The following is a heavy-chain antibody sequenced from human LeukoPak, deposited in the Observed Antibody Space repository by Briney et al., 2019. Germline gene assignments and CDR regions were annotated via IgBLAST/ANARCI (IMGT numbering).Heavy chain of an antibody. Sequence: SVKVSCKSSGGTFISSPVSWVRQAPGQGLEWMGRIIPIFGTTNYAQKFQGRVTVTTDESTSTAYMELISLTSEDTALYYCAMYGTVYYGALDYWGQGTLVTVSS. CDR3: AMYGTVYYGALDY. V-gene: IGHV1-69*05. CDR2: IIPIFGTT. D-gene: IGHD3-3*01. J-gene: IGHJ4*02. CDR1: GGTFISSP.